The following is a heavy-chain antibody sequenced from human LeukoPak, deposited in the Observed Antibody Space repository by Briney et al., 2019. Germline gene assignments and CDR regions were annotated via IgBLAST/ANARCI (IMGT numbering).Heavy chain of an antibody. CDR2: IYHSGST. J-gene: IGHJ4*02. Sequence: SGTLSLTCAVSGDSISSSNWWNWVRQPPGKGLEWIGEIYHSGSTNYNPSLKSRVTISLDNFENQLSLKLNSVTAADTAVYFCARGVTTFGVLVGSSFFDYWGQGTLVSVSS. V-gene: IGHV4-4*02. D-gene: IGHD3-3*01. CDR1: GDSISSSNW. CDR3: ARGVTTFGVLVGSSFFDY.